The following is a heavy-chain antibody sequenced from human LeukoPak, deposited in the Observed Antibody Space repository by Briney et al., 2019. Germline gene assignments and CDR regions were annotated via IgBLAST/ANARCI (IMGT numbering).Heavy chain of an antibody. J-gene: IGHJ6*03. Sequence: PSETLSLTCAVYGGSFSGYYWSWIRQPPGKGLEWIGEINHSGSTNYNPSLKSRVTISVDTSKNQFSLKLSSVTAADTAVYYCAILRGYSSGWYRYYYYYMDVWGKGTTVTVSS. V-gene: IGHV4-34*01. CDR1: GGSFSGYY. CDR3: AILRGYSSGWYRYYYYYMDV. D-gene: IGHD6-19*01. CDR2: INHSGST.